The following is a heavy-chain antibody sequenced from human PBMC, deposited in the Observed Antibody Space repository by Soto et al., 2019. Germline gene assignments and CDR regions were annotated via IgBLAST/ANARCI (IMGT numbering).Heavy chain of an antibody. Sequence: SETLSLTCTVSGGSIRDYYWGWIRQSPGKGLDWIGYIYYTGTTKYNPSLKSRVTISVDSSKNQFSLKLNSVTAADTAVYYCARTDYGGNSGGFYFDYWGQGTLVTVSS. D-gene: IGHD4-17*01. CDR1: GGSIRDYY. J-gene: IGHJ4*02. V-gene: IGHV4-59*01. CDR2: IYYTGTT. CDR3: ARTDYGGNSGGFYFDY.